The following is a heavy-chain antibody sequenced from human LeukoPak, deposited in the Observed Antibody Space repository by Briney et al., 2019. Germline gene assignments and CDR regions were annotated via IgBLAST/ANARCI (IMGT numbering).Heavy chain of an antibody. V-gene: IGHV4-31*03. Sequence: SEPLSLTCTVSGGSISSGGYYWSWIRQHPGKGLEWIGYINYSGSTYYNPSLKSRVTISVDTSKNQFSLKLSSVTAADTAVYYCANYGSGSYRFDPWGQGTLVTVSS. D-gene: IGHD3-10*01. CDR2: INYSGST. J-gene: IGHJ5*02. CDR1: GGSISSGGYY. CDR3: ANYGSGSYRFDP.